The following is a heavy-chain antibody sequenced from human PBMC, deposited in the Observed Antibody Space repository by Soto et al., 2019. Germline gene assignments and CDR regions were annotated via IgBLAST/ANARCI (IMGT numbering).Heavy chain of an antibody. CDR3: AKVGVQDGASYCYYMAV. V-gene: IGHV3-23*01. CDR2: ISGSGGST. J-gene: IGHJ6*03. CDR1: GFIFSSYA. D-gene: IGHD3-3*01. Sequence: GGSLILSCAASGFIFSSYAMSWVLQAPGKGLEWVSAISGSGGSTYYADSVKGRFTISRDNSKNTLYLQMNSLRAEDTAVYYCAKVGVQDGASYCYYMAVWGKRTTFTVSS.